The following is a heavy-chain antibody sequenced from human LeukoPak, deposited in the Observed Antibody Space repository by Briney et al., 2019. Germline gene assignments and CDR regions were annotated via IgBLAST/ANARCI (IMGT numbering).Heavy chain of an antibody. CDR2: IYYSGST. D-gene: IGHD5-18*01. Sequence: SETLSLTCTVSGGSISSYYWSCLRQPPGKALEWIGYIYYSGSTNYNPSLKSRVTISVDTSKNQISLKLSSGTTADTAVYYCARGWDTAMVNFDYCGQGTLVTVSS. V-gene: IGHV4-59*01. J-gene: IGHJ4*02. CDR1: GGSISSYY. CDR3: ARGWDTAMVNFDY.